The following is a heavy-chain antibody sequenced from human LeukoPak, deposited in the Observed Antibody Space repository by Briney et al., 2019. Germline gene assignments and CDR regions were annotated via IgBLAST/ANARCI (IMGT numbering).Heavy chain of an antibody. J-gene: IGHJ4*02. CDR3: AKTLRYYDSSGYYFDY. V-gene: IGHV3-23*01. Sequence: GGSLRLSCAASGFTFSSYAMSRVRQAPGKGLEWVSAISGSGGSTYYADSVKGRFTISRDNSKSTLYLQMNSLRAEDTAVYYCAKTLRYYDSSGYYFDYWGQGTLVTVSS. CDR1: GFTFSSYA. CDR2: ISGSGGST. D-gene: IGHD3-22*01.